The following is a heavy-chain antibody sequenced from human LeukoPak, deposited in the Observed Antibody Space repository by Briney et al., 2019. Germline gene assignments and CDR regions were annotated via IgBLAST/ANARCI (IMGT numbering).Heavy chain of an antibody. CDR1: GFTFGTYG. D-gene: IGHD5-18*01. CDR3: VRDPPRDTAMVWKY. J-gene: IGHJ4*02. CDR2: ISYDGRSK. V-gene: IGHV3-30*03. Sequence: GRSLRLSCATSGFTFGTYGMHWVRQAPGKGPEWVAVISYDGRSKLYVDSVKGRFTISRDNSENTLYLQMNSLRTEDTAVYYCVRDPPRDTAMVWKYWGQGTLVTVSS.